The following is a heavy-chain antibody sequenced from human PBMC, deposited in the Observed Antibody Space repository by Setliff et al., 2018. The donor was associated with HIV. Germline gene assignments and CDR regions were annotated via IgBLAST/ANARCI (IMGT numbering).Heavy chain of an antibody. CDR2: INTNTGNP. J-gene: IGHJ4*02. V-gene: IGHV7-4-1*02. Sequence: GASVKVSCKASGYDFTSTAINWVRQAPGQGLEWMGWINTNTGNPTYVQDFTGRFVFSLDTSVSTAHLQISSLKSDDTAVYYCARDRATKLDYWGQGTLVPSPQ. CDR1: GYDFTSTA. CDR3: ARDRATKLDY.